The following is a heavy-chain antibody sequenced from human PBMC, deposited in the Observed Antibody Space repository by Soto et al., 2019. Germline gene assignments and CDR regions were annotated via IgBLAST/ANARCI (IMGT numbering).Heavy chain of an antibody. V-gene: IGHV1-8*01. J-gene: IGHJ6*03. CDR1: GYTFTSYD. CDR3: ARVDHRITMVRGVIGAHYYHYYLAV. D-gene: IGHD3-10*01. Sequence: ASVKVSCKASGYTFTSYDINWVRQATGQGLEWMGWMNPNSGNTGYAQKFQGRVTMTRNTSISTAYMELSSLRSEDTAVYYCARVDHRITMVRGVIGAHYYHYYLAVWGKGTTVTVSS. CDR2: MNPNSGNT.